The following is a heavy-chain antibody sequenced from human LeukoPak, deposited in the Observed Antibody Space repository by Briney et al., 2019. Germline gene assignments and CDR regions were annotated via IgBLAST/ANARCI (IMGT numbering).Heavy chain of an antibody. CDR2: IRYDGSNK. J-gene: IGHJ1*01. CDR3: ARGGKKALAGTRTPKYSQH. D-gene: IGHD6-19*01. V-gene: IGHV3-30*02. Sequence: PGGSLRLSCAASGFTFSSYGMHWVRQGPGKGLEWVAFIRYDGSNKYYADSVKGRFTISRDNSKNTLYLQMNSLRPEDTTVYYGARGGKKALAGTRTPKYSQHGARGPLVTVPS. CDR1: GFTFSSYG.